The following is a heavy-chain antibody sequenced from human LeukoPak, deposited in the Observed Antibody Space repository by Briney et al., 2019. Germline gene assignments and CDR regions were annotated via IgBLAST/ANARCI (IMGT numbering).Heavy chain of an antibody. D-gene: IGHD3-16*01. Sequence: GGSLRLSCAASGFIFSSFSMNWVRQAPGKGLEWVSYIGSGSSTIWYADSVKGRFIISRDNAKNSLYLQMNSLRDDDTAVYYCVRDKDWGFDYWGQGTLVTVPS. V-gene: IGHV3-48*02. CDR1: GFIFSSFS. J-gene: IGHJ4*02. CDR3: VRDKDWGFDY. CDR2: IGSGSSTI.